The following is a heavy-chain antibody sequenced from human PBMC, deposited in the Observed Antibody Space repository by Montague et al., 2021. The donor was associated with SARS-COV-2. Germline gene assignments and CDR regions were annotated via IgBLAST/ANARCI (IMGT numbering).Heavy chain of an antibody. D-gene: IGHD3-10*01. CDR1: AGSISSCD. Sequence: SETLSLTCTVSAGSISSCDRNWIRQSPGKGLELVGYIYYSGSSKYNSSLKSSVPITVHTFKSQMSLRLNSMTAADTALYDCSGDGGRFGHFDPWGRGTLVTVSS. V-gene: IGHV4-59*01. J-gene: IGHJ2*01. CDR3: SGDGGRFGHFDP. CDR2: IYYSGSS.